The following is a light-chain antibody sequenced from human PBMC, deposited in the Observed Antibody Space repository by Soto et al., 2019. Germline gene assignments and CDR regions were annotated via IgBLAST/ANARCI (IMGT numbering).Light chain of an antibody. CDR2: DAS. V-gene: IGKV1-5*01. CDR1: QSISSW. J-gene: IGKJ2*01. CDR3: QQSYSNSRT. Sequence: DIQMTQSPSTLSASVGDRVTITCRASQSISSWLAWYQQKPGKAPKLLIYDASSLESGVPSRFSGRGSGTHFTLTISSLQPEDFATYYCQQSYSNSRTFGQGTKVDIK.